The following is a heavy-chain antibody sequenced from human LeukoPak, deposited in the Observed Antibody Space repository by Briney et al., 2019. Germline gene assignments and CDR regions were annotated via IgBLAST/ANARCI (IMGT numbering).Heavy chain of an antibody. D-gene: IGHD3-10*01. Sequence: GASVKVSCKASGYIFTSYGISWVRQAPGQGLEWMGWISVRNGFTRYAQKFQGRVTITADKSTSTAYMELSSLRSEDTAVYYCARDYPALLWFGELSDAFDIWGQGTMVTVSS. CDR3: ARDYPALLWFGELSDAFDI. CDR1: GYIFTSYG. CDR2: ISVRNGFT. J-gene: IGHJ3*02. V-gene: IGHV1-18*01.